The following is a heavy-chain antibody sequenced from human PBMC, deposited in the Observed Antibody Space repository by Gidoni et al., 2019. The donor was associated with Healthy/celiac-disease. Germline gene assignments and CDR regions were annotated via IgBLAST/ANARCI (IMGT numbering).Heavy chain of an antibody. V-gene: IGHV3-33*01. CDR3: ARDALRFLEVQGYGMDV. CDR1: GFTFSSYG. D-gene: IGHD3-3*01. CDR2: IWYDGSNK. J-gene: IGHJ6*02. Sequence: QVQLVESGGGVVQPGRSLRLSCAASGFTFSSYGMHWVRQAPGKGLEWVAVIWYDGSNKYYADSVKGRFTISRDNSKNTLYLQMNSLRAEDTAVYYCARDALRFLEVQGYGMDVWGQGTTVTVSS.